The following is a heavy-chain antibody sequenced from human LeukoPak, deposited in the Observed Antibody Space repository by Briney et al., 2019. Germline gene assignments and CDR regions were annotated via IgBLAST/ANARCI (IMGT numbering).Heavy chain of an antibody. D-gene: IGHD3-22*01. Sequence: SETLSLTCTVSGYSISTGYYWDWIRQPPGKGLEWIGTFYHGGSTYYNPSLKSRVTISIDTSKNQFSLKLTSVTAADTAVYYCARHEYYYDSSFDYWGQGTLVTVSS. CDR2: FYHGGST. J-gene: IGHJ4*02. V-gene: IGHV4-38-2*02. CDR3: ARHEYYYDSSFDY. CDR1: GYSISTGYY.